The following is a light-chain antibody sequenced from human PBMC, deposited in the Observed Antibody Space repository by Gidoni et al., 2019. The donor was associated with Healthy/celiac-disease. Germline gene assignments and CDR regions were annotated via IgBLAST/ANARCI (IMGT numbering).Light chain of an antibody. V-gene: IGKV1-39*01. CDR2: AAS. J-gene: IGKJ2*01. CDR1: QSVANY. CDR3: QQSYSSPYT. Sequence: DIQMTQSPSSLSASVEDRVTITCRASQSVANYLNWYQQKPGKAPKLLIYAASTLQSGVPPRFSGSGSGTDFTLSISSLQPEDFATYYCQQSYSSPYTFGQGTKLEIK.